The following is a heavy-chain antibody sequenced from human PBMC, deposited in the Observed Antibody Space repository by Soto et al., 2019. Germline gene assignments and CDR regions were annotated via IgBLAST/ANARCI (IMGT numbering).Heavy chain of an antibody. CDR2: IDPRCGST. D-gene: IGHD3-22*01. V-gene: IGHV1-46*01. CDR1: GYTFTSYY. J-gene: IGHJ4*02. CDR3: ARVRRSSGYYYGY. Sequence: ASVKVSCKASGYTFTSYYMSWVRQAPGQGLEWMGIIDPRCGSTSYAQKFQGRVTMTRDTSTSTVYMELSSLRSEETAVYYCARVRRSSGYYYGYWGQGTPVTVSS.